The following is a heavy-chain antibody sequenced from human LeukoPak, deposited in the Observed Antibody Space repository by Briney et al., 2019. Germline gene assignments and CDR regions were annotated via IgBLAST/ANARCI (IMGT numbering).Heavy chain of an antibody. Sequence: GGSPKLSGAASGFTFSNAWMSWVRPAPGKGLELVGRLKSKTDGGTTDYAAPVKGRFTISRDDSNNTPYLQMNSMKTENTAVYYCSTGRQQLVFDYWGQGTLVTVSS. D-gene: IGHD6-13*01. J-gene: IGHJ4*02. CDR3: STGRQQLVFDY. V-gene: IGHV3-15*01. CDR1: GFTFSNAW. CDR2: LKSKTDGGTT.